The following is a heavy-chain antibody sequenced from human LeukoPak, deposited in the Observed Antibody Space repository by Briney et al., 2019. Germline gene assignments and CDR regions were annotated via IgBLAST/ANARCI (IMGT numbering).Heavy chain of an antibody. D-gene: IGHD2-15*01. CDR2: MNPNSGNT. Sequence: ASVKVSCKASGYTFTSYDINWVRQATGQGLEWMGWMNPNSGNTGYAQKFQGRVTMTRNIPISTAYMELSRLRSDDTAVYYCARGYCSGGSCYPAVAFDIWGQGTMVTVSS. V-gene: IGHV1-8*01. J-gene: IGHJ3*02. CDR3: ARGYCSGGSCYPAVAFDI. CDR1: GYTFTSYD.